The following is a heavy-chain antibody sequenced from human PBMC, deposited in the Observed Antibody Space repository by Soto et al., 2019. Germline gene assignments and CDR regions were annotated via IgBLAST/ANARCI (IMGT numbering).Heavy chain of an antibody. V-gene: IGHV3-74*01. CDR3: ASQSGFGSPLGFDP. Sequence: EVQLVESGGGLVQPGGSLRLSCAASGFIFSTYWMHWVRQAPGKGLVWVSRINSDGSSLSKADSVKGRFTISRDNAKNTLYLQMNSLRAEDTAVYYCASQSGFGSPLGFDPWGQGSLVTVPS. CDR2: INSDGSSL. CDR1: GFIFSTYW. D-gene: IGHD3-3*01. J-gene: IGHJ5*02.